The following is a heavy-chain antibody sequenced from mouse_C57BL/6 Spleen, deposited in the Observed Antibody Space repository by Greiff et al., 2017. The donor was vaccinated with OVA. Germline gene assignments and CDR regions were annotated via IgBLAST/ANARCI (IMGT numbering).Heavy chain of an antibody. V-gene: IGHV2-2*01. D-gene: IGHD2-14*01. Sequence: VQLQQSGPGLVQPSQSLSITCTVSGFSLTSYGVHWVRQSPGKGLEWLGVIWSGGSTDYNAAFISRLSISKDNSKSQVFFKMNSLQAEDTAIYYCARNAYGYDWYFDVWGTGTTVTVSS. J-gene: IGHJ1*03. CDR3: ARNAYGYDWYFDV. CDR2: IWSGGST. CDR1: GFSLTSYG.